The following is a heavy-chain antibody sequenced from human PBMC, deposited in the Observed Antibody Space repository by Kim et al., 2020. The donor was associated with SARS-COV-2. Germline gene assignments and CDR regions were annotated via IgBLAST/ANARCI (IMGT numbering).Heavy chain of an antibody. CDR1: GFTFSNAW. J-gene: IGHJ4*02. V-gene: IGHV3-15*01. Sequence: GGSLRLSCAASGFTFSNAWMSWVRQAPGKGLEWVGRIKSKTDGGRTDYAAPVKGRFTISRDDSKNTLYLQMNSLKTEDTAVYYCTTDNTASQVPGSWWGQGTLVTVSS. D-gene: IGHD5-18*01. CDR2: IKSKTDGGRT. CDR3: TTDNTASQVPGSW.